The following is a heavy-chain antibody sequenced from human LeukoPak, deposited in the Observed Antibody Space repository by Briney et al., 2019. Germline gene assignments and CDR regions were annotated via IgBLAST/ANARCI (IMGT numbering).Heavy chain of an antibody. CDR1: GGSISSSSYY. CDR2: IYYSGST. D-gene: IGHD3-22*01. Sequence: PSETLSLTCTVSGGSISSSSYYWGWLRQPPGRGLEWFGSIYYSGSTYYNPSLKSRVTISLNTSKNQFSLKPISVSAAAPAVYSRARLFRGSSGYYYMRGVPDYWGQGTLVTASS. J-gene: IGHJ4*02. V-gene: IGHV4-39*01. CDR3: ARLFRGSSGYYYMRGVPDY.